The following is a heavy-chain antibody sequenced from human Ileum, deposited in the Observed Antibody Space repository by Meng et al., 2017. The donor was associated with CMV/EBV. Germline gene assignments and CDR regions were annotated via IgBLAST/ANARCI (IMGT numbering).Heavy chain of an antibody. D-gene: IGHD2-2*01. Sequence: GGSLRLSCAASGFTFSNAWMSWVRQAQGKGLEWVGRIKSKTDGGTTDYAAPVKGRFTISRDDSKNTLYLQMNSLKTEDTAVYYCTTTSYPPPHSSSTSCRDAFDIWGQGTMVTVSS. J-gene: IGHJ3*02. CDR1: GFTFSNAW. V-gene: IGHV3-15*01. CDR3: TTTSYPPPHSSSTSCRDAFDI. CDR2: IKSKTDGGTT.